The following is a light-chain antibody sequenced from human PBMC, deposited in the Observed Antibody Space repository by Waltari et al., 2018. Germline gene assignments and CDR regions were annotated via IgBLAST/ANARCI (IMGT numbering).Light chain of an antibody. Sequence: QTVLTQEPSLSVSPGGTVTITCALSSGSVSSTSYATWYQQTPGLPPRTLVYKGNGRSSGVPDRFSGSILGNKAALTITGAQADDESDYYCSMYMGSGIWVFGGGTKLTVL. CDR2: KGN. CDR1: SGSVSSTSY. CDR3: SMYMGSGIWV. V-gene: IGLV8-61*01. J-gene: IGLJ3*02.